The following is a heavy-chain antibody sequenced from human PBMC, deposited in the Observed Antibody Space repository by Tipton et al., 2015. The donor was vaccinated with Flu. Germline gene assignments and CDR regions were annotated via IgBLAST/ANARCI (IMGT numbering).Heavy chain of an antibody. Sequence: GLVKPSQTLSLTCAISGDSVSSNSAAWNWIRQSPSRGLEWLGRTYYRSKWYNDYAVSVKSRITINPDTSKNQFSLQLNSVTPEDTAVYYCARVTMGYDYVWGSYRTGPFDYWGQGTLVTVSS. V-gene: IGHV6-1*01. CDR3: ARVTMGYDYVWGSYRTGPFDY. CDR2: TYYRSKWYN. D-gene: IGHD3-16*02. CDR1: GDSVSSNSAA. J-gene: IGHJ4*02.